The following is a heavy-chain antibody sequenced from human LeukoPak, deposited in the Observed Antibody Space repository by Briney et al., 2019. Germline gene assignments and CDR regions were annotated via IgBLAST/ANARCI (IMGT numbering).Heavy chain of an antibody. CDR3: ARDESGYYYMDV. J-gene: IGHJ6*03. CDR2: IFTIGST. Sequence: KPSETLSLTCTVSGGSISGYYWSWFRQSPREGLGLIGRIFTIGSTSYNPSLKSRVTMSLDTSKNQFSLRLTSVTAADTAVYYCARDESGYYYMDVWDKGTTVTVSS. V-gene: IGHV4-4*07. CDR1: GGSISGYY. D-gene: IGHD1-26*01.